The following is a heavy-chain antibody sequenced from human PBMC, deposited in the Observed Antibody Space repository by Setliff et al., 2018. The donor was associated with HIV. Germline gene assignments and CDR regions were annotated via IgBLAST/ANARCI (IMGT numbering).Heavy chain of an antibody. J-gene: IGHJ5*02. D-gene: IGHD3-22*01. CDR1: GGSFSGYY. Sequence: PSETLSLTCAVSGGSFSGYYWSWIRQPPGKGLEWIGEINHSGSTNYNPSLKSRVTISVDTSKNQFSLKLSSVTAADTAVYYCARVWRRYYDSSGYYRGNWFDPWGQGTLVTVSS. CDR3: ARVWRRYYDSSGYYRGNWFDP. V-gene: IGHV4-34*01. CDR2: INHSGST.